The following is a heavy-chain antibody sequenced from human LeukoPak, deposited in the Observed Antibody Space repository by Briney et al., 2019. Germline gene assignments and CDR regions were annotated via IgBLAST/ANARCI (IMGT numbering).Heavy chain of an antibody. V-gene: IGHV1-69*05. CDR1: GGTFSSYA. CDR2: IIPIFGTA. J-gene: IGHJ6*03. D-gene: IGHD2-2*01. CDR3: ARSGVPAAISYMDV. Sequence: GASVTVSCMASGGTFSSYAISWVRQAPGQGLEWMGGIIPIFGTANYAQKFQGRVTITTDESTSTAYMELSSLRSEDTAVYYCARSGVPAAISYMDVWGKGTTVTVSS.